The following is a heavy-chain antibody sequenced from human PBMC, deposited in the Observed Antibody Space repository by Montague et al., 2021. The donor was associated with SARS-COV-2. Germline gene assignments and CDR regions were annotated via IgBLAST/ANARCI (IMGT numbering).Heavy chain of an antibody. V-gene: IGHV3-48*03. CDR3: AREYIEAAGHGNDY. CDR2: ISRSGSII. Sequence: SLRLSCAVSGFTFSSYEMNWVRQAPGKGLEWVSYISRSGSIIYYADSVKGRFTISRDNAKNSLYLQMNSLRAEDTAVYYCAREYIEAAGHGNDYWGQGTLVTVSS. J-gene: IGHJ4*02. D-gene: IGHD6-13*01. CDR1: GFTFSSYE.